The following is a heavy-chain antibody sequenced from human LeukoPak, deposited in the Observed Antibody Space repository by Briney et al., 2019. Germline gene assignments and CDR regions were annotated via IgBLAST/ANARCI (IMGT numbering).Heavy chain of an antibody. Sequence: GGSLRLSCAASGFTFSSYAMSWVRQAPGTGLEWVSAISGSGGSTYYADAVKGRFTISRDNSKNTLYLQMNSLRAEDTAVYYCAKDPSPTTVPDYFDYWGQGTLVTVSS. D-gene: IGHD4-17*01. CDR2: ISGSGGST. CDR1: GFTFSSYA. CDR3: AKDPSPTTVPDYFDY. V-gene: IGHV3-23*01. J-gene: IGHJ4*02.